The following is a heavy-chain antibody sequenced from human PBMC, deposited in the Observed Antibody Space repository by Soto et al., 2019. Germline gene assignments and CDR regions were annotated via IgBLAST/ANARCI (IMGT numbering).Heavy chain of an antibody. Sequence: GGSLRLSCAASGFTFSSYGMHWVRQAPGKGLEWVAVIWYDGSNKYYSDSVKGRITISRDNSKKTLYLQMNSLRAEATAVYYCASSDPPEDDYIWGSYRYTGAFDIWGQGTMVTVSS. D-gene: IGHD3-16*02. CDR1: GFTFSSYG. CDR2: IWYDGSNK. V-gene: IGHV3-33*01. CDR3: ASSDPPEDDYIWGSYRYTGAFDI. J-gene: IGHJ3*02.